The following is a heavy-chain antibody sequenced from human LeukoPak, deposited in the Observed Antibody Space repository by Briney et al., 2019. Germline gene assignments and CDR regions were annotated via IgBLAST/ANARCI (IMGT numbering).Heavy chain of an antibody. Sequence: PSETLSLTCTVSGGSISSYYWSWIRQPAGKGLEWIGRIYTSGGTNYNPSLKSRVTMSVDTSKNQFSLKLSSVTAADTAVYYCAREYSHDSSGYRLADYWGQGTLVTVSS. V-gene: IGHV4-4*07. D-gene: IGHD3-22*01. CDR3: AREYSHDSSGYRLADY. J-gene: IGHJ4*02. CDR1: GGSISSYY. CDR2: IYTSGGT.